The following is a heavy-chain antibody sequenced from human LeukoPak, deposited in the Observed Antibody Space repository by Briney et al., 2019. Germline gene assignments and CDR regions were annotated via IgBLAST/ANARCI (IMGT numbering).Heavy chain of an antibody. CDR1: GFTFSSYW. CDR3: ARVRGIRGLPGILIGRFSDYYYMDV. Sequence: GGSLRLSCAASGFTFSSYWMSWVRQAPGKGLEWVANIKQDGSEKYYVDSVKGRFTISRDNAKNSLYLQMNSLRAEDTAVYYCARVRGIRGLPGILIGRFSDYYYMDVWGKGTTVTISS. J-gene: IGHJ6*03. D-gene: IGHD3-9*01. CDR2: IKQDGSEK. V-gene: IGHV3-7*01.